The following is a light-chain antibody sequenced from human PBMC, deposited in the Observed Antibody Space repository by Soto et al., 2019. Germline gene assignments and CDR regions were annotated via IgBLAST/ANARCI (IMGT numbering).Light chain of an antibody. J-gene: IGKJ2*01. CDR3: QQYANWPPMYT. V-gene: IGKV3-15*01. CDR1: LSSSN. Sequence: DIVVTQSPATLSVSPGETATLSCRSTLSSSNLAWYQQKPGQAPRLLIHAASTRATGTPARFSGSWSGTEFTLTISSLQSEDFAVYYCQQYANWPPMYTFGQGTKLEIK. CDR2: AAS.